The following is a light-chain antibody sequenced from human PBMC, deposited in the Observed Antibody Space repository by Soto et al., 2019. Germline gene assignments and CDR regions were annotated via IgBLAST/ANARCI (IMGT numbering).Light chain of an antibody. CDR1: QDIGNY. CDR2: DAS. V-gene: IGKV1-33*01. J-gene: IGKJ5*01. CDR3: QQYYNVPIT. Sequence: DIQMTQSPSSLSASVGDRVTITCQASQDIGNYLNWYQQRPGKAPKLLILDASSLDTGVPSRFSGRGSGTDFTFTISSLQSEDIATYYCQQYYNVPITFGQGTRLEIK.